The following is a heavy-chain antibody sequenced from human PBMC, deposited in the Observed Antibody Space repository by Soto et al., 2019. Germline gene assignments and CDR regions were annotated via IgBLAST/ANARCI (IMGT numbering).Heavy chain of an antibody. CDR3: SKVDPGETSPFDH. Sequence: ASVKVSCKASGYIFTSYYIHWVRQAPGQGLEWMGWINPFDGSRMFAQSFQGRVTMTRDTSTSTVYMEVSSLRSEDTAVYYCSKVDPGETSPFDHWGQGTLVTVS. V-gene: IGHV1-46*03. J-gene: IGHJ4*02. CDR1: GYIFTSYY. CDR2: INPFDGSR. D-gene: IGHD3-10*01.